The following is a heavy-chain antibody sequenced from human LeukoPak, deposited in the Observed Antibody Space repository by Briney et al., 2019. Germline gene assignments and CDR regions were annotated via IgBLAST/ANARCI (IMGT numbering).Heavy chain of an antibody. D-gene: IGHD2-15*01. CDR1: GGSINNYY. J-gene: IGHJ3*02. Sequence: SETLSLTCTVSGGSINNYYWSWIRQPAGKGLEWIGRIYTRGSTTYNPSLKSRVTMSVDTSKNQFSLKLSSVTAADTAVYYCARGRYCSADICSGGDALDIWGQGTMVSVSS. V-gene: IGHV4-4*07. CDR2: IYTRGST. CDR3: ARGRYCSADICSGGDALDI.